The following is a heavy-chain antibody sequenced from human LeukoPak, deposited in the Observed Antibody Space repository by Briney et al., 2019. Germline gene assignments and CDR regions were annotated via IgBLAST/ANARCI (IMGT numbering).Heavy chain of an antibody. CDR1: GFTFTNYW. CDR2: INSDGSST. V-gene: IGHV3-74*01. J-gene: IGHJ4*02. Sequence: GGSLRLSCAASGFTFTNYWMHWVRQAPGKGLVWVSRINSDGSSTNYADSVKGRFTISRDNAKNTLYLQVNSLRAEDTAVYYCARGYGDLYFDYWGQGTLVTVSS. D-gene: IGHD4-17*01. CDR3: ARGYGDLYFDY.